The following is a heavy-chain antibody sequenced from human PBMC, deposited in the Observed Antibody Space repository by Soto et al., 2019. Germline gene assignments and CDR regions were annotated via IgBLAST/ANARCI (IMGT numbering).Heavy chain of an antibody. CDR2: VYYTGTT. D-gene: IGHD4-17*01. V-gene: IGHV4-59*01. J-gene: IGHJ4*02. Sequence: SETLSLTCTVSVGSIGSYHWSWVRRPPGKGLEWIASVYYTGTTNYNPSLGIRVTISIDAPENQISLKLTSVTAADTAFYYCARDTVLTGMFDFWGQGTLVTVSS. CDR3: ARDTVLTGMFDF. CDR1: VGSIGSYH.